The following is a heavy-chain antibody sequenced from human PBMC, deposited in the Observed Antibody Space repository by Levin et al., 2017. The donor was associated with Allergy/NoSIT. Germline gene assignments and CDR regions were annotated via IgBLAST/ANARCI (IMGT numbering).Heavy chain of an antibody. D-gene: IGHD3-3*01. CDR3: ARDLEGCRCYKPYCYMDV. CDR2: IYVTGGT. J-gene: IGHJ6*03. Sequence: SETLSLTCSVSGDSISRGFYYWSWIRQPAGEGLEWIGRIYVTGGTTYSPSLKSRVTISLDRSKDQVAFKINSVTAADTAVYYCARDLEGCRCYKPYCYMDVWGKGTTVTVSS. CDR1: GDSISRGFYY. V-gene: IGHV4-61*02.